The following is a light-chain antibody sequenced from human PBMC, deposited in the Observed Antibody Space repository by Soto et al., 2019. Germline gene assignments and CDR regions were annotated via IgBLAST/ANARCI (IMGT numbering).Light chain of an antibody. J-gene: IGKJ3*01. V-gene: IGKV1-5*01. CDR3: QQYNNYSFT. Sequence: DIQMTQSPSTLSASVGDRVTITCRASQSISRWLAWDQQKPGKAPKLLIYDASSLESGVPSRFSGSGSGTEFTLTISSLLPDDFATYYCQQYNNYSFTFGPGTKVDI. CDR2: DAS. CDR1: QSISRW.